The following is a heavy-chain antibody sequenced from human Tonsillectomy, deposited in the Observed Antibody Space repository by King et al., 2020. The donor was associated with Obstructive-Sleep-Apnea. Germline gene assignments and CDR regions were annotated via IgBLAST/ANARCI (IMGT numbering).Heavy chain of an antibody. CDR2: IYYSGST. J-gene: IGHJ6*02. Sequence: LQLQESGPGLVKPSQTLSLTCTVSGGSISSGDYYWSWIRQPPGKGLEWIGYIYYSGSTYYNPSLKSRVTISVDTSKNQFSLKLSSVTAADTAVYYCAIEDGSGIYPHYYGMDVWGQGTTVTVSS. D-gene: IGHD3-10*01. CDR3: AIEDGSGIYPHYYGMDV. V-gene: IGHV4-30-4*01. CDR1: GGSISSGDYY.